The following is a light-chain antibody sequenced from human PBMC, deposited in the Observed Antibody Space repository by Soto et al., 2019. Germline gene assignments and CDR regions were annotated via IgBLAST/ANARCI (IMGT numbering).Light chain of an antibody. CDR1: QSISDW. V-gene: IGKV1-5*03. CDR3: QQYNSYWT. J-gene: IGKJ1*01. CDR2: KAS. Sequence: DIQMTQSPSTLSASVGDRVTITCRASQSISDWLAWYQQKPGKAPNPLIYKASSLESGVPSRFSGSGSGTEFTLTINSLQPDDFATYYCQQYNSYWTFGQGTKVEI.